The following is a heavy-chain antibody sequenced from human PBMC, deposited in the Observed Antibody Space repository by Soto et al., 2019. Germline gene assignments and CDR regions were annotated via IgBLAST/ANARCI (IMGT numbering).Heavy chain of an antibody. CDR2: ISWNSGSI. Sequence: EVQLVESGGGLVQPGRSLRLSCAASGFTFDDYAMHWVRQAPGKGLEWVSGISWNSGSIGYADSVKGRFTISRDNAKNSLYLQINRLRAEDTALYYCAKGQGFGELLGYYFDYWGQGTLGTVSS. CDR3: AKGQGFGELLGYYFDY. J-gene: IGHJ4*02. V-gene: IGHV3-9*01. CDR1: GFTFDDYA. D-gene: IGHD3-10*01.